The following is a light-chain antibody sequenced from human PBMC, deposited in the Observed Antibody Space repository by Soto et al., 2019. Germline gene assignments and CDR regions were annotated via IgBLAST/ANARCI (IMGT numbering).Light chain of an antibody. CDR2: AAS. Sequence: DIQLTQSPSSLSASVGDRVTITCRAGQSISTYLNWYQQKSGEAPKLLIFAASNLHGGVPSRFSGSGSGTGFTLTISSLQPEDSATYYYQQSYTTLRTFGQGTKVEIK. J-gene: IGKJ1*01. V-gene: IGKV1-39*01. CDR3: QQSYTTLRT. CDR1: QSISTY.